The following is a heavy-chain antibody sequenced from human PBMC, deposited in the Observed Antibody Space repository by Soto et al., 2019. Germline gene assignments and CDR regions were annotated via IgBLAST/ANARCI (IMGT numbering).Heavy chain of an antibody. CDR3: ARNQRRDGYNYFDY. J-gene: IGHJ4*02. CDR2: IYYSGST. D-gene: IGHD5-12*01. V-gene: IGHV4-31*03. CDR1: GGSISSGGYY. Sequence: SEALSLTCTVSGGSISSGGYYWSWIRQHPGKGLEWIGYIYYSGSTYYNPSLKSRVTISVDTSKNQFSLKLSSVTAADTAVYYCARNQRRDGYNYFDYWGQGTLVTVSS.